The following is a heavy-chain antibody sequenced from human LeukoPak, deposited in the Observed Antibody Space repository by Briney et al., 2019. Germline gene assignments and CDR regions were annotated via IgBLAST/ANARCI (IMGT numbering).Heavy chain of an antibody. CDR2: IYYSGST. J-gene: IGHJ4*02. Sequence: SETLSLTCSVSGGSISSIVYYWGWIRQPPGKGLEWIGTIYYSGSTYYNLSLKSRVTISVDTSRKQFSLKLSSVTAADTAVYYCARHSRSVDYGSGSYTWDYWGQGTLVTVSS. D-gene: IGHD3-10*01. V-gene: IGHV4-39*01. CDR1: GGSISSIVYY. CDR3: ARHSRSVDYGSGSYTWDY.